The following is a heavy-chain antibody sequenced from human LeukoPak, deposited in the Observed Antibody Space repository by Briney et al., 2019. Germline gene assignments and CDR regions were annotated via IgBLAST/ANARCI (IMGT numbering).Heavy chain of an antibody. J-gene: IGHJ5*02. V-gene: IGHV3-33*01. Sequence: GGSLRLSCAASGFTFSSYGMHWVRQAPGKGLEWVAVIWCDGSNKFYADSVKGRFTISRDNSKNTLYLQMNSLRAEDTAVYYCAREYSAGWFDPWGQGTLVTVSS. D-gene: IGHD6-13*01. CDR2: IWCDGSNK. CDR1: GFTFSSYG. CDR3: AREYSAGWFDP.